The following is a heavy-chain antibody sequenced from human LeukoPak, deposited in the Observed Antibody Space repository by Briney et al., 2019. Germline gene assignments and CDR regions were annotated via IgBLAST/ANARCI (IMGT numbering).Heavy chain of an antibody. D-gene: IGHD3-3*01. CDR1: GGSISSSSYN. CDR2: IYYTGST. CDR3: ASATYDFSPPYYYYYMDV. J-gene: IGHJ6*03. V-gene: IGHV4-39*07. Sequence: PSETLSLTCTVSGGSISSSSYNWGWIRQPPGKGLEWIGSIYYTGSTFSNPSLNSRVIMSVDTSKNQFSLKLSSVTAADTAVYYCASATYDFSPPYYYYYMDVWGKGTTVTVSS.